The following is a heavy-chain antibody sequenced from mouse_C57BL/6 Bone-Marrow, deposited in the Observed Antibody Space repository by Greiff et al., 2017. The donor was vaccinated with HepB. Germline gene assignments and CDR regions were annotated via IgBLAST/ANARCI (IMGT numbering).Heavy chain of an antibody. CDR1: GYTFTSYW. V-gene: IGHV1-50*01. CDR3: ARDFTTVVAPYAMDY. J-gene: IGHJ4*01. D-gene: IGHD1-1*01. CDR2: IDPSDSYT. Sequence: QVQLQQPGAELVKPGASVKLSCKASGYTFTSYWMQWVKQRPGQGLEWIGEIDPSDSYTNYNQKFKGKATLTVDTSSSTAYMQLSSLTSEDSAVYYDARDFTTVVAPYAMDYWGQGTSVTVSS.